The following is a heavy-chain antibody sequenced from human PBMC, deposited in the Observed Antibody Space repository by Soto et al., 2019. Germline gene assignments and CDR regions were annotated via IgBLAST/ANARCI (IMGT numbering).Heavy chain of an antibody. Sequence: EVQLLESGGGLVQPGGSLRLSCAASAFTFGSYAMSWVRQAPGKGLEWVSSISASGGNTYYADSVKGRFTISRGNSKNTLYLQMNSLSAEDTAVYYCATSGSHSYFDYWGQGTLVTVSS. D-gene: IGHD3-10*01. J-gene: IGHJ4*02. CDR1: AFTFGSYA. CDR3: ATSGSHSYFDY. V-gene: IGHV3-23*01. CDR2: ISASGGNT.